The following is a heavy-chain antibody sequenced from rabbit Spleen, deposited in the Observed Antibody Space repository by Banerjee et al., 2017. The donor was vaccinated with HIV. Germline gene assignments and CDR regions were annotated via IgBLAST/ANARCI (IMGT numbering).Heavy chain of an antibody. V-gene: IGHV1S45*01. CDR3: ARDSAGREDFSL. CDR2: IYTGNSKT. D-gene: IGHD4-2*01. J-gene: IGHJ4*01. Sequence: QEQLVESGGGLVQPEGSLTLTCKASGFSFSSGYDMCWVRQAPGKGLEWIACIYTGNSKTYYASWAKGRFTISKTSSTTVTLQMTSLTVADTATYFCARDSAGREDFSLWGQGTLVTVS. CDR1: GFSFSSGYD.